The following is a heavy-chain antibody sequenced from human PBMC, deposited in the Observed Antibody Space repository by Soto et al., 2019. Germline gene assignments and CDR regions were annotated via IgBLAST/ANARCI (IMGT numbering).Heavy chain of an antibody. V-gene: IGHV4-59*01. J-gene: IGHJ4*02. CDR1: GGSISSYY. Sequence: PSETLSLTCTVSGGSISSYYWSWIRQPPGKGLEWIGYIYYSGSTNYNPSPKSRVTISVDTSKNQFSLTLSSVTAADTAVYYCARVPYYYDSSGYYYYFDYWGQGTLVTVSS. CDR2: IYYSGST. D-gene: IGHD3-22*01. CDR3: ARVPYYYDSSGYYYYFDY.